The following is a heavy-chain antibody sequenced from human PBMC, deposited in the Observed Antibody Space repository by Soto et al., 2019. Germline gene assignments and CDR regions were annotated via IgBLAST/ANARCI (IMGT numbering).Heavy chain of an antibody. Sequence: EVQLVESGGGLVQPGGSLRLSCAASGFTFSSYSMNWVRQAPGKGLEWVSYISSSSSTIYYADSVKGRFTISRDNAKNSLYLQMSSLRDEDTAVYYCAREGGQRYGMDVWGQGTTVTVSS. CDR2: ISSSSSTI. J-gene: IGHJ6*02. CDR1: GFTFSSYS. CDR3: AREGGQRYGMDV. D-gene: IGHD2-15*01. V-gene: IGHV3-48*02.